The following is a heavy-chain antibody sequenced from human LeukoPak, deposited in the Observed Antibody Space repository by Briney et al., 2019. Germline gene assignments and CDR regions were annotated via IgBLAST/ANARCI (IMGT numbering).Heavy chain of an antibody. V-gene: IGHV4-34*01. Sequence: SETLSLTCAVYGGSFSGYYWSWIRQPPGKGLEWIGEINHSGSTNYNPSLKSRVTISVDTSKNQFSLKLSSVTAADTAVYYCARVRQYNWNYVDFDYWGQGTLVTVSS. CDR3: ARVRQYNWNYVDFDY. CDR1: GGSFSGYY. CDR2: INHSGST. J-gene: IGHJ4*02. D-gene: IGHD1-7*01.